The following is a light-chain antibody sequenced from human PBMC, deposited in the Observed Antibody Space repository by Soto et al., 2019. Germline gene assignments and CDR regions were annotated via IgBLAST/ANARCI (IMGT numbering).Light chain of an antibody. CDR1: QSASSSD. J-gene: IGKJ2*01. CDR2: GAS. Sequence: EIVLTQSPGTLSLSPGERATLSCRASQSASSSDLAWYQQRPAQAPRLLIYGASSRATGIPDRFSGSGSGTDFTLTISRLEPEDFAVYYCQQYGSSPPYTFGQGTKVDIK. CDR3: QQYGSSPPYT. V-gene: IGKV3-20*01.